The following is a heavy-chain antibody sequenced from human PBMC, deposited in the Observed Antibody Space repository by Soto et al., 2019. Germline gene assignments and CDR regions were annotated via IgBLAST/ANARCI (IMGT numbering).Heavy chain of an antibody. Sequence: PSETLSLTCAVYGGSFSGYYWSWIRQPPGKGLEWIGEINHSGSTNYNPSLKSRVTISVDTSKNQFSLKLSSVTAADTAVYYCARAEGRYYGSGSFGYWGQGTLVTVYS. D-gene: IGHD3-10*01. CDR2: INHSGST. CDR3: ARAEGRYYGSGSFGY. CDR1: GGSFSGYY. V-gene: IGHV4-34*01. J-gene: IGHJ4*02.